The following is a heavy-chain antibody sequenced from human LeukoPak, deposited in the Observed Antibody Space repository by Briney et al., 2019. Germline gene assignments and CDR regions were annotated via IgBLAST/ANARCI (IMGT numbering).Heavy chain of an antibody. V-gene: IGHV3-48*03. CDR3: VTGNYRSFYYYYMDV. CDR2: ITPSGSDV. Sequence: GGSLRLSCAASAISFRSYEVNWVRQAPGKGLKWVSFITPSGSDVYYAESVRGRFATSRDNAKDSVFLHMNSLRVEDTAVYYCVTGNYRSFYYYYMDVWGKGTTVTVS. CDR1: AISFRSYE. J-gene: IGHJ6*03. D-gene: IGHD1-7*01.